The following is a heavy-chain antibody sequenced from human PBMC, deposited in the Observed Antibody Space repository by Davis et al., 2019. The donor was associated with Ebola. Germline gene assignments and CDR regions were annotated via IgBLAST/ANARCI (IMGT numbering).Heavy chain of an antibody. J-gene: IGHJ4*02. CDR3: ARVFVSSSWYAGPYYFDY. CDR1: GFTLSSYT. CDR2: ISSTSNYI. Sequence: GESLKISCAASGFTLSSYTMNWVRQAPGKGLEWIAYISSTSNYIYYGDSVKGRFTISRDNAKNSLYLQMNSLRDEDTAVYYCARVFVSSSWYAGPYYFDYWGQGTLVTVSS. V-gene: IGHV3-21*05. D-gene: IGHD6-13*01.